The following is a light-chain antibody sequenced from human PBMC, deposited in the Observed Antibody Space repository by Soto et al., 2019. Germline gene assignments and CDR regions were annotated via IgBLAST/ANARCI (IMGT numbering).Light chain of an antibody. Sequence: QSVLTQPASVSGSPGQSITISCTGTSSDDGSYNLVSWYQQYPGKAPKLMIYEDDERPSGVANRFSGSKSGNTASLTISGLHAEDEDDYYCYSDASRSTSVFGGGTKLTVL. CDR2: EDD. V-gene: IGLV2-23*01. CDR3: YSDASRSTSV. CDR1: SSDDGSYNL. J-gene: IGLJ2*01.